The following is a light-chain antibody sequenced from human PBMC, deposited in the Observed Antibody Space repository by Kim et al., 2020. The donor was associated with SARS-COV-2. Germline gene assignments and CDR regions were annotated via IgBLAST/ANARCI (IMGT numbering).Light chain of an antibody. CDR2: GAS. CDR3: QQYGSPPQT. V-gene: IGKV3-20*01. J-gene: IGKJ2*01. Sequence: SPGERATLSCRASQTVTSSYLAWYQHKPGQAPKLLIYGASRRATAVSDRFSGSGSGTDFTLTISRLEPEDFAVYYCQQYGSPPQTFGQGTKLEI. CDR1: QTVTSSY.